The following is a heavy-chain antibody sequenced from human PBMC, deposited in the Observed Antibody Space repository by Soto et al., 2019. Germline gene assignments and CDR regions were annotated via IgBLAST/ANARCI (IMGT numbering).Heavy chain of an antibody. V-gene: IGHV1-8*01. CDR1: GYTFTSYD. D-gene: IGHD2-8*01. CDR2: MNPHSGNT. J-gene: IGHJ5*02. Sequence: ASVKVSCKASGYTFTSYDINWVRHATGQGLEWMGWMNPHSGNTGYAQKFQGGVTMTRNTPISTAYMELSSLRSEDTAVYYCARGRYCTNGVCSWFDPWGQGTLVTVSS. CDR3: ARGRYCTNGVCSWFDP.